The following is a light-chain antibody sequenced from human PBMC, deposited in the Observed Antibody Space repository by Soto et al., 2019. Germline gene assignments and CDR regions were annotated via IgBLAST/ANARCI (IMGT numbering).Light chain of an antibody. Sequence: EIVMTQSPASLSVSPGDRATLSCMASQSVSSNLAWYQQKPGQAPRLLIYGASTRATGIPARFSGSGSGTEFTLTISSLQFEDFAVYYCQQYSNWPETFGQGTKVDIK. V-gene: IGKV3-15*01. CDR3: QQYSNWPET. CDR1: QSVSSN. CDR2: GAS. J-gene: IGKJ1*01.